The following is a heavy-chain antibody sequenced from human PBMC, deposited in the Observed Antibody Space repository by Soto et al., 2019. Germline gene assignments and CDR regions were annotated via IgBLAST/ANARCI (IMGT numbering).Heavy chain of an antibody. V-gene: IGHV3-23*01. D-gene: IGHD2-2*01. CDR2: ISGSGGST. Sequence: GGSLRLSCAASGFTFSSYAMSWVRQAPGKGLEWVSAISGSGGSTYYADSVKGRFTISRDNSKNTLYLQMNSLRAEDTAVYYCAKTIVVVPAAGNSFFGQTMDVWGKGTTVTVSS. CDR1: GFTFSSYA. J-gene: IGHJ6*03. CDR3: AKTIVVVPAAGNSFFGQTMDV.